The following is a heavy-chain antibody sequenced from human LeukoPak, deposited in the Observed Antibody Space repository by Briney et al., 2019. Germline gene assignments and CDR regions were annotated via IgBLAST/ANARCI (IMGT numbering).Heavy chain of an antibody. Sequence: PSETLSLTCTVSGGSISSSSYYWGWIRQPPGKGLEWIGSIYYSGSTYYNPSLKSRVTISVDTSKNQFSLKLSSVTAADTAVYYCASGYYDSSGAGGTIGAFDIWGQGTMVTVSS. J-gene: IGHJ3*02. D-gene: IGHD3-22*01. CDR2: IYYSGST. CDR3: ASGYYDSSGAGGTIGAFDI. V-gene: IGHV4-39*07. CDR1: GGSISSSSYY.